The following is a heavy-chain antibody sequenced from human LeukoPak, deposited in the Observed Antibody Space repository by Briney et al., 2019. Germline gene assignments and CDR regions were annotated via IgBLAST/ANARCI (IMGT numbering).Heavy chain of an antibody. Sequence: GESLKISCKGSGYSFTSYWIAWVRQMPGKGLEWMGIIFPADSDTRYSPSFQGQVTISADKSISTAYLQWSSLRASDTAMYYCARRVSLNGMDVWGQGTTVTVSS. CDR1: GYSFTSYW. J-gene: IGHJ6*02. V-gene: IGHV5-51*01. CDR3: ARRVSLNGMDV. D-gene: IGHD5/OR15-5a*01. CDR2: IFPADSDT.